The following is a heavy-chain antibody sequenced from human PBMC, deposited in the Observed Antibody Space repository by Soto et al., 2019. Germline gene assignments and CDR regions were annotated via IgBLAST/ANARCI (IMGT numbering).Heavy chain of an antibody. J-gene: IGHJ3*02. D-gene: IGHD6-19*01. V-gene: IGHV2-5*02. CDR2: IYWDDDK. Sequence: QITLKESGPTLVKPTQTLTLTCTFSGFSLSTSGVGVGWIRQPPGKALEWLALIYWDDDKRYSPSLKSRLTISKDSTKNQVVLTMTNMDPVDTATYYCAHRRSGSGWLLDAFYIWGQWTMVTVCS. CDR1: GFSLSTSGVG. CDR3: AHRRSGSGWLLDAFYI.